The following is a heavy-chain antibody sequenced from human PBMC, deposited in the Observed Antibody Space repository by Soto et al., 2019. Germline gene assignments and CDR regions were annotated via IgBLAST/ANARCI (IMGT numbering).Heavy chain of an antibody. CDR2: IIPILGSA. J-gene: IGHJ4*02. V-gene: IGHV1-69*12. Sequence: QVQLEQSGTEVKKPGSSVKVSCRSSGGTFSIYGFSWVRQAPGQGLEWMGGIIPILGSAQYAQRFQGRVTINADESTSTVYMQLNSLTSEDTAIYFCARDKDDSSGYFSGWGQGTRVTVSS. CDR3: ARDKDDSSGYFSG. D-gene: IGHD3-22*01. CDR1: GGTFSIYG.